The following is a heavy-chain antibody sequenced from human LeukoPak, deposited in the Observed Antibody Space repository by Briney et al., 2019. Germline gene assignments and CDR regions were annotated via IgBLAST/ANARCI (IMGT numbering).Heavy chain of an antibody. V-gene: IGHV4-59*08. CDR2: IYYNGIT. D-gene: IGHD5-18*01. CDR3: ARGARGYSYGPTLDF. Sequence: SETLSLTCTVSGGSISSYYWSWIRQSPGKGLEWIGNIYYNGITNYSPSLESRVTISVDTSKNQFSLKLTSVTAADTAVYYCARGARGYSYGPTLDFWGQGTLVTVSS. CDR1: GGSISSYY. J-gene: IGHJ4*02.